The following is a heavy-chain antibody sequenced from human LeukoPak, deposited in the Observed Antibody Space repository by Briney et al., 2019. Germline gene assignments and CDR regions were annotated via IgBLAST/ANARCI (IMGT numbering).Heavy chain of an antibody. V-gene: IGHV3-7*01. Sequence: GGSLRLSCAASGFTFTSYWMYWVRQAPGKGLEWVADIKEDGSEKYYVDSVKGRFTISRDNAKSSLYLQMNSLRAEDTAVYYCARSSYYCFDYWGQGTLVTVSS. D-gene: IGHD2-21*01. CDR2: IKEDGSEK. CDR1: GFTFTSYW. CDR3: ARSSYYCFDY. J-gene: IGHJ4*02.